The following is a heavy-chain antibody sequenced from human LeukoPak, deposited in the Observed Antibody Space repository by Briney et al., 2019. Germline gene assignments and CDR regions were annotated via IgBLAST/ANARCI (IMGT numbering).Heavy chain of an antibody. J-gene: IGHJ5*02. CDR2: IYTSGST. CDR3: ARGVMVRGVLGWFDP. V-gene: IGHV4-61*02. D-gene: IGHD3-10*01. Sequence: SQTLSLTCTVSGGSISSGSYYWSWIRQPAGKGLEWIGRIYTSGSTNYNPSLKSRVTISVDTSKNQFSLKLSSVTAADTAVYYCARGVMVRGVLGWFDPWDQGTLVTVSS. CDR1: GGSISSGSYY.